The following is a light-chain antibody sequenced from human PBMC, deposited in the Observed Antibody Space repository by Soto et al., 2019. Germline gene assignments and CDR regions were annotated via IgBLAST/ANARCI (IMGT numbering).Light chain of an antibody. Sequence: DIQMTQSPSSLSASVGDRVTITCRASQSISNYLIGSQKKPGKAPKLLIYDASSLQSGVPSMFSGSGSGTDFSLTISSLQPEDFATYYCQQSYSTPQVTFGQGTKLEIK. J-gene: IGKJ2*01. CDR3: QQSYSTPQVT. V-gene: IGKV1-39*01. CDR2: DAS. CDR1: QSISNY.